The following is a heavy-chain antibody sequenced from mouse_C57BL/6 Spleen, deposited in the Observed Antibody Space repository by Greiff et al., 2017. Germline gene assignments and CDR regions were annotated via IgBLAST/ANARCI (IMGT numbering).Heavy chain of an antibody. J-gene: IGHJ4*01. CDR2: IYPGDGDT. D-gene: IGHD4-1*01. CDR3: EREGTGKDAMDY. Sequence: QVQLKESGPELVKPGASVKISCKASGYAFSSSWMNWVKQRPGKGLEWIGRIYPGDGDTNYNGKFKGKATLTADESSSTAYMQLSSLTSEDSAVYFCEREGTGKDAMDYWGQGTSVTVSS. CDR1: GYAFSSSW. V-gene: IGHV1-82*01.